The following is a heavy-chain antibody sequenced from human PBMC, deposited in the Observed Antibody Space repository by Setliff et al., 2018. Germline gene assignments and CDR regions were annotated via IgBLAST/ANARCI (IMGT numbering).Heavy chain of an antibody. J-gene: IGHJ6*02. V-gene: IGHV3-7*01. Sequence: GGSLRLSCAASRFTFSNYWMSWVRQAPGKGLEWVANIKEDGSEKYYVDSVKGRFTISRDNAKNSLDLQMNNLRDEDTAVYYCARDHCGGDCFPRGYGMDVWGQGTTVTVSS. CDR3: ARDHCGGDCFPRGYGMDV. CDR1: RFTFSNYW. D-gene: IGHD2-21*02. CDR2: IKEDGSEK.